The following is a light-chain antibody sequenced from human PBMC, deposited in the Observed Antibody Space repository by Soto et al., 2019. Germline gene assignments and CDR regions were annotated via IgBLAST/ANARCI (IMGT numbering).Light chain of an antibody. J-gene: IGKJ1*01. Sequence: EIVMTLSPPTLSVSPGARLPLSGRAGESISNSLAWYQQQPGHAPRLLLYVAATRAAGIPARLSGRGSGTEFTLTISSLQSEDFGVYYYQQYNNWPGTFGQGTKVDIK. V-gene: IGKV3-15*01. CDR2: VAA. CDR3: QQYNNWPGT. CDR1: ESISNS.